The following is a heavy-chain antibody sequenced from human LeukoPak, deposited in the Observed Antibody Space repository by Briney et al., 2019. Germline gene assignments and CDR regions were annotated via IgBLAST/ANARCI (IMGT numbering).Heavy chain of an antibody. CDR1: GGSISSSSYY. V-gene: IGHV4-39*01. Sequence: PSETLSLTCTVSGGSISSSSYYWGWIRQPPGKGLEWIGSIYYSGSTYYNPSLKSRVTISVDTSKNQFSLKLSSVTAADTAVYYCARASHDFWSGPHPSYYYYYMDVWGKGTTVTVSS. CDR3: ARASHDFWSGPHPSYYYYYMDV. D-gene: IGHD3-3*01. CDR2: IYYSGST. J-gene: IGHJ6*03.